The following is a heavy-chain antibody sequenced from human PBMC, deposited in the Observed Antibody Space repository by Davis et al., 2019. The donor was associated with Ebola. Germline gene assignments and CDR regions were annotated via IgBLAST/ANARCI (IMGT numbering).Heavy chain of an antibody. V-gene: IGHV3-23*01. Sequence: PGGSLRLSCAASGFTLSRYAMSWVRQAPGKGLEWVSAISGSGGSTYYADSVKGRFTISREDATSSLYLQMNSLRDEDTAVYYCVRDRDFSFDQWGRGILVTVSS. CDR3: VRDRDFSFDQ. CDR2: ISGSGGST. J-gene: IGHJ4*02. D-gene: IGHD2/OR15-2a*01. CDR1: GFTLSRYA.